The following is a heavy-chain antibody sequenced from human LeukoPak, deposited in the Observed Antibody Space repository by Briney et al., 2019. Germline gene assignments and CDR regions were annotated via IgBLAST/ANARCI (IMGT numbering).Heavy chain of an antibody. Sequence: PAGRSLRLSCAASGFAFDEYAMHWVRQVPGKGLERLVGISWNSADITYADSVKGRFTVSRDKARNSLYLRMDSLRREDSALYYCVKEPTERYYFDFWGQGTLVSVSS. CDR3: VKEPTERYYFDF. CDR1: GFAFDEYA. D-gene: IGHD5-24*01. V-gene: IGHV3-9*01. CDR2: ISWNSADI. J-gene: IGHJ4*02.